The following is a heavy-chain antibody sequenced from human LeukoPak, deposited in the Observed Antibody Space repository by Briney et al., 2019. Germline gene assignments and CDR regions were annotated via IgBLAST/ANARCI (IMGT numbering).Heavy chain of an antibody. CDR1: GFTVSSNY. V-gene: IGHV3-53*01. D-gene: IGHD1-26*01. Sequence: GGSLRLSCAASGFTVSSNYVSWVRQAPGKWLEWVSVIYSGGSTYYADSVKGRFTISRDNSKNTLYLQMNSLRAEDTAVYYCATPSRGRELLTPFDYWGQGTLATVFS. CDR3: ATPSRGRELLTPFDY. CDR2: IYSGGST. J-gene: IGHJ4*02.